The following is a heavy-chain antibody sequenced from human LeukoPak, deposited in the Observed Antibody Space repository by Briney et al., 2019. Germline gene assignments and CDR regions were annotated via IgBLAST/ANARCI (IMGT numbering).Heavy chain of an antibody. J-gene: IGHJ2*01. D-gene: IGHD4-17*01. V-gene: IGHV3-23*01. CDR2: ISGSGGST. CDR3: VQELFPTVFDWYFAL. Sequence: AGYLRLSCAASGFTFSSYAMSWVPQAPGKGLEWVFAISGSGGSTYYADSVKGRFTISRDNSKNTLYLQMNSMRAEDTALYYCVQELFPTVFDWYFALWGRGTLVTVSS. CDR1: GFTFSSYA.